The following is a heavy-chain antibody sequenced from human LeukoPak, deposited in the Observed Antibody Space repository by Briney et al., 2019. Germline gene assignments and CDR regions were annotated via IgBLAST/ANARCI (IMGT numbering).Heavy chain of an antibody. J-gene: IGHJ6*03. D-gene: IGHD3-9*01. CDR2: IYTSGST. V-gene: IGHV4-61*02. CDR3: ARVLQFDILYYMDV. CDR1: GGSISSGNYY. Sequence: PSETLSLTCTVSGGSISSGNYYWSWIRQPAGKGLEWIGRIYTSGSTNYNPSLKSRVAISVDTSKNQFSLKLSSVTAADTAVSYCARVLQFDILYYMDVWGKGTTVTVSS.